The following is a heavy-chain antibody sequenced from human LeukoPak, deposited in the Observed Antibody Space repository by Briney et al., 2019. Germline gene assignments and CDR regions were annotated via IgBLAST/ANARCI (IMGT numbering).Heavy chain of an antibody. V-gene: IGHV4-38-2*02. D-gene: IGHD5-18*01. CDR1: GYSISSGYY. J-gene: IGHJ5*01. CDR3: ARDPRGYTSGSYWFES. CDR2: IYHGRNT. Sequence: PSETLSLTCTVSGYSISSGYYWGWIRQPPGKGLEWIGSIYHGRNTYYNPSLKSRVTLSVGTSKNQFSLKLNFVTAADTAVYYCARDPRGYTSGSYWFESWGQGILVSVSS.